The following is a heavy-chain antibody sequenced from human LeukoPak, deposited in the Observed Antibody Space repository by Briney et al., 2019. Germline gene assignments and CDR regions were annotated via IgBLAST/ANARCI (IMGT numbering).Heavy chain of an antibody. J-gene: IGHJ4*02. CDR3: AREGTTYYYDSSGLDY. D-gene: IGHD3-22*01. CDR1: GGTFSSYA. Sequence: GASVKVSCKASGGTFSSYAISWVRQAPGQGLEWMGGIIPIFGTANYAQKFQGRVTITADESTSTAYMELSSLRSEDTAVYYCAREGTTYYYDSSGLDYWGQGTLATVSS. CDR2: IIPIFGTA. V-gene: IGHV1-69*13.